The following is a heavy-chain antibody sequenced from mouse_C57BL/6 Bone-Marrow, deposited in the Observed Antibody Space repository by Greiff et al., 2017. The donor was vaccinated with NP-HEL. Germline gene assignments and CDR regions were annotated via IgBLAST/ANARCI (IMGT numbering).Heavy chain of an antibody. Sequence: QVQLQQPGAELVKPGASVKLSCKASGYTFTSYWMHWVKQRPGRGLEWIGRIDPNSGGTKSNEKFQRKATLTVDKPSSTADMQLSSLTSEDSAVYYCVIARDHFDYWGQGTTLTVSS. CDR2: IDPNSGGT. D-gene: IGHD3-3*01. CDR3: VIARDHFDY. CDR1: GYTFTSYW. J-gene: IGHJ2*01. V-gene: IGHV1-72*01.